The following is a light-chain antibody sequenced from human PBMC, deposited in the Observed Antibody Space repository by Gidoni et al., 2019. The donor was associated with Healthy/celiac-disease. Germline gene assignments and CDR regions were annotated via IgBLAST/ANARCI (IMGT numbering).Light chain of an antibody. CDR1: SSDVGSYTL. CDR2: EVS. CDR3: CSYAGSSTVV. J-gene: IGLJ2*01. Sequence: SALTQPASVSGSPGQSITISCTGTSSDVGSYTLVSWYQQHPGKAPKLMIYEVSKRPSGVSNRFSGSKSGNTASRTISGLQAEDEADYYCCSYAGSSTVVFGGGTKLTVL. V-gene: IGLV2-23*02.